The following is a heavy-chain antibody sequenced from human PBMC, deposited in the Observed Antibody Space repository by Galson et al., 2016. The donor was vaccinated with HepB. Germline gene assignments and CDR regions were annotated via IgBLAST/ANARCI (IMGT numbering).Heavy chain of an antibody. V-gene: IGHV3-23*01. Sequence: SLRLSCAASEFTIRNRAMNWVRQAPGKGLEWVSGISTSGSTYYADSVKGRFAISRDKSKSTMFLLMNSLKAEDTAVYYCATISHRLLGADTGKFENWGQGTLVTVSP. CDR3: ATISHRLLGADTGKFEN. CDR2: ISTSGST. CDR1: EFTIRNRA. D-gene: IGHD1-26*01. J-gene: IGHJ4*02.